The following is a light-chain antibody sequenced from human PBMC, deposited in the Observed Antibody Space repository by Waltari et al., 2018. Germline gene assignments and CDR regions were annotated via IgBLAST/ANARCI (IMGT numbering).Light chain of an antibody. V-gene: IGKV3-20*01. CDR2: SAS. CDR3: KQYGNAPYT. Sequence: EIVLTQSPGTLSLSPGERASLFCRASQSVRSNFLAWYQQTPGQAPRLLTSSASSRATGIPDRFSGSGCRKDCTRTSRRLEPEDFAVYYCKQYGNAPYTFGQGTKLEI. CDR1: QSVRSNF. J-gene: IGKJ2*01.